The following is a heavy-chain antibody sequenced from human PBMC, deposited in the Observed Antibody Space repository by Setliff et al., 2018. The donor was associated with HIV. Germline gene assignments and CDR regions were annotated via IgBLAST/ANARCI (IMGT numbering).Heavy chain of an antibody. CDR2: IYHNGNT. CDR1: GYSISRDYY. Sequence: SETLSLTCAVSGYSISRDYYWGWIRQPPGKGLEWIGSIYHNGNTYYSPSLKSRVTISVDTSRNQISLKLSSVTAADTAVYYCARGVPLLPPHYWGQGTLVTVSS. V-gene: IGHV4-38-2*01. CDR3: ARGVPLLPPHY. D-gene: IGHD2-21*02. J-gene: IGHJ4*02.